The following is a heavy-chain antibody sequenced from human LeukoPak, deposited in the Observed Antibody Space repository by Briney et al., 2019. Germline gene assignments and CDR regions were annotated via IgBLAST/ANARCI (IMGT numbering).Heavy chain of an antibody. D-gene: IGHD1-26*01. J-gene: IGHJ4*02. V-gene: IGHV1-18*01. CDR1: GYTFTSYG. Sequence: ASVKVSCKASGYTFTSYGISWVRQAPGQGLEWMGWISTYGGNTNYGQKLQGRVTMTRDTSTGTAYMELRSLRSDDTAVYYCARDVGSYGDYFDYWGQGTLVTVSS. CDR2: ISTYGGNT. CDR3: ARDVGSYGDYFDY.